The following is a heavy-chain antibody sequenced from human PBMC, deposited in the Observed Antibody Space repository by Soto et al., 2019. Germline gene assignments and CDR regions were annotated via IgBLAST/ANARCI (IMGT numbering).Heavy chain of an antibody. CDR3: ATLYASSGFHRGYYFDT. J-gene: IGHJ4*02. CDR2: VDPEAGEK. CDR1: GYTVSELS. V-gene: IGHV1-24*01. D-gene: IGHD3-22*01. Sequence: QVQLEQSGAEVRRPGASVKVSCKVSGYTVSELSINWVRQGPGKALEWMGGVDPEAGEKIYTQNFQGRVITTEDTSTVTAYMELTGLTSEDTALYYCATLYASSGFHRGYYFDTLGQGTLVTVSS.